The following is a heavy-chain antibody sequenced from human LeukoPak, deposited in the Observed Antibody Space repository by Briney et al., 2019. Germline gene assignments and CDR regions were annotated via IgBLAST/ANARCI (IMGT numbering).Heavy chain of an antibody. CDR2: INSDGSST. CDR3: ASFFLGSWYFDL. CDR1: GFTFSNCW. J-gene: IGHJ2*01. D-gene: IGHD7-27*01. Sequence: PGGSLRLSCAASGFTFSNCWMHWVRQAPGKGLVWVSRINSDGSSTSYADSVKGRFTISRDNAKNTLYLEMNSLRAEDTAVYYCASFFLGSWYFDLWGRGTLVTVSS. V-gene: IGHV3-74*01.